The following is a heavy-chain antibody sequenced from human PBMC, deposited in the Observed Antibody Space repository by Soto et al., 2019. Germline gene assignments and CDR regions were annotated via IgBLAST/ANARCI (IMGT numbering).Heavy chain of an antibody. V-gene: IGHV1-69*05. Sequence: ASVKVSCKASGGTFSSYAISWVRQAPGQGLEWMGGIIPIFGTANYAQKFQGRVTINTDESTSTAYMELSSLRSEDTAVYYCARLRSGSSGWISPFDYWGQGTLVTVSS. J-gene: IGHJ4*02. CDR1: GGTFSSYA. D-gene: IGHD6-19*01. CDR3: ARLRSGSSGWISPFDY. CDR2: IIPIFGTA.